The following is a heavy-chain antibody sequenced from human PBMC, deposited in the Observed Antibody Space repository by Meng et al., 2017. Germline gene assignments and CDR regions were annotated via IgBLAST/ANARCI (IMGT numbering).Heavy chain of an antibody. CDR1: GFIFSNYE. V-gene: IGHV3-30*03. CDR2: ITKDGSRK. Sequence: QVVGSGGDVVPNEKSLTLSCSASGFIFSNYEMHWVRQAPGKGLGWVACITKDGSRKYYLGSVRGRLTISRDNSKNTLYLEMYSLRSEDTAPYYCARDFDYWGQGTLVTVSS. CDR3: ARDFDY. J-gene: IGHJ4*02.